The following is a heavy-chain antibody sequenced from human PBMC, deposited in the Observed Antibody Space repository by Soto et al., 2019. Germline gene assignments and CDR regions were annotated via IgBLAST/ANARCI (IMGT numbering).Heavy chain of an antibody. CDR2: IYAGGNT. J-gene: IGHJ6*02. V-gene: IGHV3-53*01. Sequence: PWGSLRLSCVASGFTVISHKMTWVRQAPGKGLEWVSFIYAGGNTYYADSVKGRFTISRDNSKNTLYLQMNGLRAEDTAVYYCATGRQVRGGLDVWGQGTKVTVSS. CDR3: ATGRQVRGGLDV. CDR1: GFTVISHK. D-gene: IGHD2-15*01.